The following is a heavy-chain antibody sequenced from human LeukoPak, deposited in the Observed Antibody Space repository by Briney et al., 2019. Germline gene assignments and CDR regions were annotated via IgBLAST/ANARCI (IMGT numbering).Heavy chain of an antibody. CDR2: INSDGSST. J-gene: IGHJ5*02. V-gene: IGHV3-74*01. CDR3: ARGGLGGNPDYNWFDP. CDR1: GFTFSSYW. Sequence: PGGSLRLSCAASGFTFSSYWMHWVRQAPGKGLVWVSRINSDGSSTTYADFLKGRFTISRDNAKSTLYLQMNSLRAEDTAVYYCARGGLGGNPDYNWFDPWGQGTLVTVSS. D-gene: IGHD4-23*01.